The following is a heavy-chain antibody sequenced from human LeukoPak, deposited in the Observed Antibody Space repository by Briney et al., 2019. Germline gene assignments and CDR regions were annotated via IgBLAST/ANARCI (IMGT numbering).Heavy chain of an antibody. V-gene: IGHV4-59*01. CDR3: AGERTSVLFDY. Sequence: SETLSLTCTVSGGSISSYYWSWIRQPPGKGLEWIGYIYYSGSTNYNPSLKSRVTISVDTSKNQFSLKLSSVTAADTAVYYCAGERTSVLFDYWGQGTLVTVSS. CDR2: IYYSGST. CDR1: GGSISSYY. J-gene: IGHJ4*02. D-gene: IGHD2-2*01.